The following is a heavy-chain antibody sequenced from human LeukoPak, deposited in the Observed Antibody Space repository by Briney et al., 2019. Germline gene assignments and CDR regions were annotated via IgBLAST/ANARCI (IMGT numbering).Heavy chain of an antibody. Sequence: GASVKLSFKASGYTFTDYYIHWVQQAPGQGLEWMGWINPNSGDTYYAQMFRGRGTMTRDTSITTAYMELSWLRSDDRAVYYCARHDSEWLGGGFAIWGQGTMVTVSS. J-gene: IGHJ3*02. V-gene: IGHV1-2*02. D-gene: IGHD3-3*01. CDR1: GYTFTDYY. CDR2: INPNSGDT. CDR3: ARHDSEWLGGGFAI.